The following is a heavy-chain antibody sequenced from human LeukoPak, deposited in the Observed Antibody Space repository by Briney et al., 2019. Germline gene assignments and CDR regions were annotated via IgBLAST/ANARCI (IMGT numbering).Heavy chain of an antibody. V-gene: IGHV4-34*01. CDR2: INHSGST. Sequence: SETLSLTCAVSGGSFSGYYWSWIRQPPGKGLEWIGEINHSGSTNYNPSLKSRVTISVDTSKNQFSLKLSSVTAADTAVYYCARQIGVIVGATSYYYYYMDVWGKGTTVTISS. J-gene: IGHJ6*03. CDR1: GGSFSGYY. D-gene: IGHD1-26*01. CDR3: ARQIGVIVGATSYYYYYMDV.